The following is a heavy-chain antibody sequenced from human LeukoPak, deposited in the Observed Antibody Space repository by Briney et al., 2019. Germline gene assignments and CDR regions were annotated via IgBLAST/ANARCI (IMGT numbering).Heavy chain of an antibody. J-gene: IGHJ5*02. V-gene: IGHV1-46*01. CDR1: GYTFTSYF. Sequence: ASVKVSCKASGYTFTSYFMHWVRQAPGQGLEWMGIINPSGGSTSYAQKFQGRVTMTRDMSTSTDYMELSSLRSEDTAVYYCARDNSVEDTAWWFDPWGQGTLVTVSS. D-gene: IGHD4-23*01. CDR3: ARDNSVEDTAWWFDP. CDR2: INPSGGST.